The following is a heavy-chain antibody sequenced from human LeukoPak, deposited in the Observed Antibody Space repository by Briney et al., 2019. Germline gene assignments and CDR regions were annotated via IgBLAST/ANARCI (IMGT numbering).Heavy chain of an antibody. Sequence: ASVKVSCKASGGTFSSYAISWVRQALGQGLEWMGRIIPILGIANYAQKFQGRVTITADKSTSTAYMELSSLRSEDTAVYYCARDFSGREAYIQGIWFGELLGYYGMDVWGQGTTVTVSS. D-gene: IGHD3-10*01. J-gene: IGHJ6*02. V-gene: IGHV1-69*04. CDR1: GGTFSSYA. CDR2: IIPILGIA. CDR3: ARDFSGREAYIQGIWFGELLGYYGMDV.